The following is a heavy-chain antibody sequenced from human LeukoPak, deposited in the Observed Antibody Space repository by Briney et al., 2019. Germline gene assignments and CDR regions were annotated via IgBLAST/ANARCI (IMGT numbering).Heavy chain of an antibody. V-gene: IGHV1-69*05. CDR2: IIPIFGTA. Sequence: GASVKVSCKASGGTFSSYAISWVRQAPGQGLEWMGGIIPIFGTANYAQKFQGRVTITTDESTSTAYMELSSLRSEDTAVYYCAREGYYGSGSYYSYWGQGTLVTVSS. D-gene: IGHD3-10*01. J-gene: IGHJ4*02. CDR3: AREGYYGSGSYYSY. CDR1: GGTFSSYA.